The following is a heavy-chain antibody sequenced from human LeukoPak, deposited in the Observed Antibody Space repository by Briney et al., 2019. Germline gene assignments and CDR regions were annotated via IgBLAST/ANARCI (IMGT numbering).Heavy chain of an antibody. CDR3: AKQYYYDSSAYFDY. Sequence: PGGSLRLSCAVSGFTFSSYWMSWVRQAPGRRPEWVANIKPDGSEKYYVDSVKGRFTVSRDNSKNTLYLQMNSLRAEDTAVYYCAKQYYYDSSAYFDYWGQGTLVTVSS. CDR2: IKPDGSEK. D-gene: IGHD3-22*01. J-gene: IGHJ4*02. V-gene: IGHV3-7*03. CDR1: GFTFSSYW.